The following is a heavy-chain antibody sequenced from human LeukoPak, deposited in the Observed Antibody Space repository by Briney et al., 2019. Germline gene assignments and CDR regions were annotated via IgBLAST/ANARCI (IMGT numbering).Heavy chain of an antibody. V-gene: IGHV4-59*01. Sequence: SETLSLTCTVSGVSISGYYWSWIRQPPGKGLEWIGCIYYSGSTNYNPSLKNRVTISLDTSKNQFSLKLNSVTAADTAVYYCARRRYSNSWYLDFWGQGTLVTVSS. CDR1: GVSISGYY. J-gene: IGHJ4*02. D-gene: IGHD6-13*01. CDR3: ARRRYSNSWYLDF. CDR2: IYYSGST.